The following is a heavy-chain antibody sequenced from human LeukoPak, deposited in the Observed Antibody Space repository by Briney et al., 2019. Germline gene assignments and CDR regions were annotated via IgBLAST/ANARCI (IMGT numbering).Heavy chain of an antibody. J-gene: IGHJ5*02. CDR1: GGSIGSGKYY. CDR3: ARIGVVVMVDNWFDP. D-gene: IGHD2-8*01. V-gene: IGHV4-61*02. Sequence: KSSETLSLTCTVSGGSIGSGKYYWSWIRQPAGKGLEWIGRVYASGSTNYNPSLKSRVTITVDTSKNQFSLKLTSVTAADTAVYYCARIGVVVMVDNWFDPWGQGTQVTVSS. CDR2: VYASGST.